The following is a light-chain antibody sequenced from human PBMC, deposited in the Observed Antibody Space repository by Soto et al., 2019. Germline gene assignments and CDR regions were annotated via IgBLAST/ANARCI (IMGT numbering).Light chain of an antibody. J-gene: IGLJ1*01. CDR2: EVS. CDR3: SSYAGSNNFV. Sequence: SALTQPPSASGSPGQSVTISCTGTSSDVGGYNYVSWYQQHPGKAPKLMIYEVSERPSGVPDRFSGSKSSNTASLTVSGLQAEDEADYYCSSYAGSNNFVFGTGTKVIVL. V-gene: IGLV2-8*01. CDR1: SSDVGGYNY.